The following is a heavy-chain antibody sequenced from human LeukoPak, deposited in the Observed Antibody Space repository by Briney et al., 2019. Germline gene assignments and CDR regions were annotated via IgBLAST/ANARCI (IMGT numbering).Heavy chain of an antibody. V-gene: IGHV4-34*01. CDR3: ARGFGGNSLPDDFDY. J-gene: IGHJ4*02. Sequence: SETLSLTCAVYGGSLSGSYWTWIRQSPGKGLEWIGEVNDSGSTNYNPSLKSRVTISIDTSRNQFSVKLSSVTAADTAVYYCARGFGGNSLPDDFDYWGQGILVTVSS. D-gene: IGHD4-23*01. CDR2: VNDSGST. CDR1: GGSLSGSY.